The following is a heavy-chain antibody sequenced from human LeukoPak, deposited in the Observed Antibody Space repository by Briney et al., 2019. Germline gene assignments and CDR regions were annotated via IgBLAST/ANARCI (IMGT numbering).Heavy chain of an antibody. CDR3: ARGSGELLAGAFDI. Sequence: GASVKVSCKASGYTFTSYAMNWVRQAPGQGLAWMGWINTNTGNPTYAQGFTGRFVFSLDTSVSTAYLQISSLKAEDTAVYYCARGSGELLAGAFDIWGQGTMVTVSS. J-gene: IGHJ3*02. CDR1: GYTFTSYA. D-gene: IGHD1-26*01. V-gene: IGHV7-4-1*02. CDR2: INTNTGNP.